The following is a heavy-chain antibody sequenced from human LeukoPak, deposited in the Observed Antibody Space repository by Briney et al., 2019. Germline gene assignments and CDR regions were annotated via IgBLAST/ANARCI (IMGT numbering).Heavy chain of an antibody. Sequence: GGSLRLSCAASGFTFSAFAMIWVRQPPGKGLEWVAATSSSDPGTYHADSVRGRFTISRDNSKNTLYLQMNRLRVEDAAVYYCARAPVTSCRGAFCYPFDYWGQGTLVTVSS. V-gene: IGHV3-23*01. D-gene: IGHD2-15*01. CDR3: ARAPVTSCRGAFCYPFDY. CDR1: GFTFSAFA. CDR2: TSSSDPGT. J-gene: IGHJ4*02.